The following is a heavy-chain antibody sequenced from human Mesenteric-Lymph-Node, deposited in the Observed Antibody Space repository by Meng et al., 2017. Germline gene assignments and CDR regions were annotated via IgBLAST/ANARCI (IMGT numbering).Heavy chain of an antibody. J-gene: IGHJ4*02. CDR1: GFSLSTSGVG. CDR2: IYWDDDK. D-gene: IGHD1-7*01. CDR3: AHRLTRYTWNYISFDS. V-gene: IGHV2-5*02. Sequence: SGPTLVKPPQTLTLTCTFSGFSLSTSGVGVGWIRQPPGKALEWLAIIYWDDDKRYSPSLKSRLSITKDTSKNQVVLIMTNMDPVDTATYYCAHRLTRYTWNYISFDSWGQGTLVTVSS.